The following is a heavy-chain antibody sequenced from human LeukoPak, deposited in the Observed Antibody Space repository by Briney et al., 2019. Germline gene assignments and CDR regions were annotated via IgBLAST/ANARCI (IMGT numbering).Heavy chain of an antibody. D-gene: IGHD2-8*02. V-gene: IGHV4-59*01. CDR3: ATDMSGRIDY. CDR1: GVSISSYY. Sequence: SETLSLTCTVSGVSISSYYWSWIRQPPGKGLEWIGYIYYSGSTNYNPSLKSRVTTSVDTSKNQFSLKLSSVTAADTAVYYCATDMSGRIDYWGQGTLVTVSS. CDR2: IYYSGST. J-gene: IGHJ4*02.